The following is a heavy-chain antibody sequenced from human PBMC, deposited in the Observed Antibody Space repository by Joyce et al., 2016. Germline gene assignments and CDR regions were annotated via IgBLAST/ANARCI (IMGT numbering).Heavy chain of an antibody. D-gene: IGHD1-26*01. V-gene: IGHV5-10-1*03. J-gene: IGHJ4*02. Sequence: EVQLVQSGPEVKKPGESLRISCEGSTYIFSSYWITWVRQVPGKGLEWMGRIDASDPFTKYSPAFQGHVTFSVDKSIHTADLQWSSLKASDTAIYYCARFSGSYFPEDYWGQGTLVTVS. CDR2: IDASDPFT. CDR1: TYIFSSYW. CDR3: ARFSGSYFPEDY.